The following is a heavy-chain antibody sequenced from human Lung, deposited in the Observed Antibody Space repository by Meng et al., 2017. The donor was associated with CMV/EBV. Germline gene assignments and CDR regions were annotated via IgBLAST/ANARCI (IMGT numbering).Heavy chain of an antibody. J-gene: IGHJ6*01. D-gene: IGHD1-14*01. CDR2: INSSSRGTI. V-gene: IGHV3-23*01. Sequence: GESLKISCATSGFTFSTYAMNWVRQAPGKGLEWVSTINSSSRGTILYANSVRGRFTISRDDSRNTLYLQMISLRAEDTSIYYCAKQHHAYGMDVWGQGTAVTVSS. CDR3: AKQHHAYGMDV. CDR1: GFTFSTYA.